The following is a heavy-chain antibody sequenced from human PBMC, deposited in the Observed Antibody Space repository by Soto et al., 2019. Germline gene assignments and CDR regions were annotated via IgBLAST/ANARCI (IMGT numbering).Heavy chain of an antibody. CDR2: INPSGGST. V-gene: IGHV1-46*01. J-gene: IGHJ6*02. CDR1: GYTFTSYY. Sequence: ASVKVSCKASGYTFTSYYMHWVRQAPGQGLEWMGIINPSGGSTSYAQKFQGRVTMTRDTSTSTVYMELSSLRSEDTAVYYCAREMTMITFAGVMAHGMDVWGQGTTVTVSS. CDR3: AREMTMITFAGVMAHGMDV. D-gene: IGHD3-16*01.